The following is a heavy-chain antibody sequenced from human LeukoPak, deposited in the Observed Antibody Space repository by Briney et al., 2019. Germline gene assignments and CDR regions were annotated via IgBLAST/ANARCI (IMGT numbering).Heavy chain of an antibody. D-gene: IGHD2-21*01. V-gene: IGHV1-69*04. CDR1: GGTFSSYA. CDR2: IIPTLGIA. Sequence: ASVKVSCKASGGTFSSYAISWVRQAPGQGLEWMGRIIPTLGIANYAQKFQGRVTITADKSTSTAYMELSSLRSEDTAVYYCAADSRYCDGDCYDYWGQGTLVTVSS. CDR3: AADSRYCDGDCYDY. J-gene: IGHJ4*02.